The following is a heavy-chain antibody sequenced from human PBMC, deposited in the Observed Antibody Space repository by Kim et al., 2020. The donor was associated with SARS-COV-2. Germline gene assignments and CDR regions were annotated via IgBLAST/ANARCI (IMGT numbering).Heavy chain of an antibody. J-gene: IGHJ6*04. V-gene: IGHV3-74*01. CDR2: INSDGSST. CDR1: GFTFSSYW. CDR3: ARPVGDCSGGSCYYYYYGMDV. D-gene: IGHD2-15*01. Sequence: GGSLRLSCAASGFTFSSYWMHWVRQAPGKGLVWVSRINSDGSSTSYADSVKGRFTISRDNAKNTLYLQMNSLRAEDTAVYYCARPVGDCSGGSCYYYYYGMDVWGKGTTLTVSS.